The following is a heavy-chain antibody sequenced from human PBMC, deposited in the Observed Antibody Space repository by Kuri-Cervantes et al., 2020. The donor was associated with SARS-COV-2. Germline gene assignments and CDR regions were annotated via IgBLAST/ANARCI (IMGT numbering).Heavy chain of an antibody. J-gene: IGHJ3*02. D-gene: IGHD4-11*01. Sequence: GGSLRLPCAASGFTFSSYGMHWVRQAPGKGLEWVAFIRYDGSNKYYADSVKGRFTISRDNSKSTLYLQMDSLRTEDTALYYCAKPFHDCSDYGGAFDIWGLGTVVTVSS. CDR1: GFTFSSYG. CDR3: AKPFHDCSDYGGAFDI. CDR2: IRYDGSNK. V-gene: IGHV3-30*02.